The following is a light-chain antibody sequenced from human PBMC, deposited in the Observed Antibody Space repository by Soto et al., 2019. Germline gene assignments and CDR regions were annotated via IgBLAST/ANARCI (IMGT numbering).Light chain of an antibody. Sequence: EIVLTQSPGTLSLSPGERATLSCRASQSVSSSYLAWYQQKPGQAPRLLIYGASSRATGIPDRFSGSGSGTDFTLTISRLEPEDFAVYYCQQYGSSPGFTFGPGTKVAIK. J-gene: IGKJ3*01. CDR3: QQYGSSPGFT. V-gene: IGKV3-20*01. CDR1: QSVSSSY. CDR2: GAS.